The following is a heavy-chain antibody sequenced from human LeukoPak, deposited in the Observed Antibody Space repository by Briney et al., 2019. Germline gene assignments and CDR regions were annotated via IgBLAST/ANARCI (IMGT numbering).Heavy chain of an antibody. CDR1: GYTFTGYY. D-gene: IGHD3-3*01. Sequence: GASVKVSCKASGYTFTGYYMHWVRQAPGQGLEWMGWINPNSGGTNYAQKFQGRVTMTRDTSISTAYMELSRLRSDDTAVYYCAAASFITIFGVAPASFWGYWGQGTLVTVSS. J-gene: IGHJ4*02. CDR3: AAASFITIFGVAPASFWGY. CDR2: INPNSGGT. V-gene: IGHV1-2*02.